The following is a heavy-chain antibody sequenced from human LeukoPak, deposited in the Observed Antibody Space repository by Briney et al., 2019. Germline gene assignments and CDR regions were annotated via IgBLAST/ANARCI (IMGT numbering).Heavy chain of an antibody. D-gene: IGHD3-10*01. V-gene: IGHV1-2*02. J-gene: IGHJ4*02. CDR1: GYTFTGYY. CDR3: ARDGETIAHYFDY. Sequence: ASVKVSCKASGYTFTGYYMHWVRQAPGQVLEWMGWINPNSGGTNYAQKFQGRVTMTRDTSISTAYMELSRLRSDDTAVYYCARDGETIAHYFDYWGQGTLVTVSS. CDR2: INPNSGGT.